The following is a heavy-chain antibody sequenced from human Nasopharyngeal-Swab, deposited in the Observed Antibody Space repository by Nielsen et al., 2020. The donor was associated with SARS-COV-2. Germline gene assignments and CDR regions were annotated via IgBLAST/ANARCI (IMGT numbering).Heavy chain of an antibody. D-gene: IGHD5/OR15-5a*01. CDR1: GFTFSNYW. CDR2: VKQDGTEK. Sequence: GESLKISCAASGFTFSNYWMTWVRQAPGKGLEWVANVKQDGTEKYYVDSVKGRFTISRDNAKNSLYLQMNSLRVEDTAVYYCARKSSPFSASVHWGQGSLVTVSS. CDR3: ARKSSPFSASVH. J-gene: IGHJ4*02. V-gene: IGHV3-7*01.